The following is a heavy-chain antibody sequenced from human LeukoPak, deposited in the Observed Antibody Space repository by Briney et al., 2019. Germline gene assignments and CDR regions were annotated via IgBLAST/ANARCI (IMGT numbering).Heavy chain of an antibody. CDR1: GFTFDDYG. CDR3: AKGGRAAIINWFDP. V-gene: IGHV3-9*01. Sequence: GGSLRLSCAASGFTFDDYGMHWVRQAPGKGLEWVSGISWNSGSIGYADSVKGRFTISRDNAKNSLYLQMNSLRAEDTALYYCAKGGRAAIINWFDPWGQGTLVTVSS. D-gene: IGHD2-2*01. CDR2: ISWNSGSI. J-gene: IGHJ5*02.